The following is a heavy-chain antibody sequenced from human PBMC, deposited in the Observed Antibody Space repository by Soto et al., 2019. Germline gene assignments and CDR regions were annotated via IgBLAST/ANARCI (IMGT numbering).Heavy chain of an antibody. D-gene: IGHD3-3*01. V-gene: IGHV3-23*01. Sequence: GGSLRLSCAASGFTFSSYAMSWVRQAPGKGLEWVSAISGSGGSTYYADSVKGRFTISRDNSKNTLYLQMNSLRAEDTAVYYCARRGLVYDFWSGYLDYWGQGTLVTVSS. CDR1: GFTFSSYA. CDR2: ISGSGGST. CDR3: ARRGLVYDFWSGYLDY. J-gene: IGHJ4*02.